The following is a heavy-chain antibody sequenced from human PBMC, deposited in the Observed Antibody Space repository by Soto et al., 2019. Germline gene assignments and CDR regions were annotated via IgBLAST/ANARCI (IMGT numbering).Heavy chain of an antibody. CDR3: ARRIAAAGISLGAFDI. CDR2: INPNSGGT. CDR1: GYTLTGYY. Sequence: QVQLVQSGAEVKKPGASVKVSCKASGYTLTGYYMHWVRQAPGQGLEWMGWINPNSGGTNYAQKFQGWVTMTRDTSISRAYMELGRLRSDDTAVYYFARRIAAAGISLGAFDIWGQGTMVTVSS. V-gene: IGHV1-2*04. D-gene: IGHD6-13*01. J-gene: IGHJ3*02.